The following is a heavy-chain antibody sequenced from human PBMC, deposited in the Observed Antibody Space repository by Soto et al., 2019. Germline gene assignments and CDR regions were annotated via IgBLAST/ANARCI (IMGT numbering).Heavy chain of an antibody. CDR3: TRGSRFESAS. Sequence: QVQLVQSGAEVKKPGASVKVSCKASGYTFTNYYFHWVRQAPGQGLEWMGIINTSGGSTNYAQKFQGRVTMTRDTSTSTVYMELSSLRSEDTAVYYCTRGSRFESASWGQGTLVTVSS. J-gene: IGHJ5*02. CDR1: GYTFTNYY. V-gene: IGHV1-46*03. CDR2: INTSGGST. D-gene: IGHD3-16*02.